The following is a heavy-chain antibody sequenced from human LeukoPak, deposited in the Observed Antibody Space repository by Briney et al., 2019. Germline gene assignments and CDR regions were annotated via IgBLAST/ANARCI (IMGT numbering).Heavy chain of an antibody. D-gene: IGHD3-10*01. CDR2: ISGDGAST. J-gene: IGHJ3*01. V-gene: IGHV3-23*01. CDR3: AKDSYVSGRPLHTFDV. Sequence: GGSLRLSCAASGFTFSSYSMNWVRQAPGKGLEWVSGISGDGASTHYAESVKGQFTISRDNSQNTLFLQMNSLRVEDTAIYYCAKDSYVSGRPLHTFDVWGQGTMVTVS. CDR1: GFTFSSYS.